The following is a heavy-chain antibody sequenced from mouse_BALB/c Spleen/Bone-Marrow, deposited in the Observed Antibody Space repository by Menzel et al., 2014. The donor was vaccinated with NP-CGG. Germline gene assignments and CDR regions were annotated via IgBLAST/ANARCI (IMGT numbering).Heavy chain of an antibody. J-gene: IGHJ4*01. D-gene: IGHD2-10*02. CDR2: IDPENGDT. V-gene: IGHV14-4*02. CDR1: GFNIKDSY. Sequence: VQLQQSGAELERSGASVKLSCTGSGFNIKDSYIHWVKQRPGQGLEWIGWIDPENGDTEYAPKFQGKATMTADTSSNTAYLQLSSLTSEDTAVYYCTPYDNYGWEYWGQGTSVTVSS. CDR3: TPYDNYGWEY.